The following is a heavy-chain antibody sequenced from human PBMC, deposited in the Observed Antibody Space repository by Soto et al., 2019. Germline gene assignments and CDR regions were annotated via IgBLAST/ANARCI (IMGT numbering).Heavy chain of an antibody. CDR1: GFTFNDYA. Sequence: EVQLVESGGTLVQPGRSLRLSCTVSGFTFNDYAMHWARQGPGKGLEWVSGISWNSGYIGYADSVKGRFTISRDNAKNSLYLEMNSLRTEDTAVYFCAKAQGSAITYAVTTRVGVDCWGPGTLVTVSS. J-gene: IGHJ4*02. V-gene: IGHV3-9*01. CDR2: ISWNSGYI. CDR3: AKAQGSAITYAVTTRVGVDC. D-gene: IGHD4-17*01.